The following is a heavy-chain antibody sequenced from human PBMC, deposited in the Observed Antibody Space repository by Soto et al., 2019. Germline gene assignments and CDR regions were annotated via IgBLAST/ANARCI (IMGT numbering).Heavy chain of an antibody. V-gene: IGHV3-48*01. CDR1: GFTFSSYS. Sequence: GSLRLSCTASGFTFSSYSMHRVRQTPGKGLEWVSYISSSSSTIYYADSVKGRFTISRDNAKNSLYLQMNSLRAEDTAVYYCAREDTVTLDYYSYMDVWGKGTTVTVSS. CDR3: AREDTVTLDYYSYMDV. J-gene: IGHJ6*03. CDR2: ISSSSSTI. D-gene: IGHD4-17*01.